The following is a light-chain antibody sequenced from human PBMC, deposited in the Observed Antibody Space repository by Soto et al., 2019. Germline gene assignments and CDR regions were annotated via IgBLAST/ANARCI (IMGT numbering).Light chain of an antibody. CDR2: EVN. CDR1: NNDIGGYTY. Sequence: QSVLTQPPSASGSPGQSVTISCTGTNNDIGGYTYVSWYQQLPGKAPKLMIYEVNKRPSGIPDRFSGSKSGNTASLTVSGLQPEDEAEDFCSSYSRSINYVFGPGTKLTVL. V-gene: IGLV2-8*01. J-gene: IGLJ1*01. CDR3: SSYSRSINYV.